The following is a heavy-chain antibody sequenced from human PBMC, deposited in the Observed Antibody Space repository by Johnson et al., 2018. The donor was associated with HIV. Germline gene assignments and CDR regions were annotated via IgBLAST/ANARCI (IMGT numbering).Heavy chain of an antibody. CDR3: AREGAWEVRPGAFDI. CDR2: IRYDGSNA. V-gene: IGHV3-30*03. D-gene: IGHD1-26*01. Sequence: QVQLVESGGGVVQPGRSLRLSCAASGFTFSNYGIHWVRQAPGKVLEWVAFIRYDGSNAYYVDSVKGRFTISRDNSKNTLYLQMNSLRSEDTAVYYCAREGAWEVRPGAFDIWGQGTMVTVSS. J-gene: IGHJ3*02. CDR1: GFTFSNYG.